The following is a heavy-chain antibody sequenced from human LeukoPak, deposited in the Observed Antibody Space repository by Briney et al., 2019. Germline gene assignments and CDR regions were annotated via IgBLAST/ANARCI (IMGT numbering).Heavy chain of an antibody. CDR3: AKTTTGYSSGRYPGWPVDY. V-gene: IGHV3-23*01. Sequence: GGSLRLSCAASGFTFSSYAVSWVRQAPGKGLEWVSAISGSGGGTYYADSEKGRFTISRDNSKNTVYLQMSSLSTEDTAVYHCAKTTTGYSSGRYPGWPVDYWGQGTLVSVSS. CDR1: GFTFSSYA. CDR2: ISGSGGGT. D-gene: IGHD6-19*01. J-gene: IGHJ4*02.